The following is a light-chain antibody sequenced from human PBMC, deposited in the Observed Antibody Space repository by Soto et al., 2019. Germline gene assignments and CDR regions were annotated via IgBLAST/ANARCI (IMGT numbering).Light chain of an antibody. CDR1: QSVSSSY. V-gene: IGKV3-20*01. CDR3: QQYGSSPPFT. J-gene: IGKJ1*01. Sequence: EIVLTQSPGTLSLSPGERATLSCRASQSVSSSYLAWHQQKPGQAPRLLIYGASSRATGIPDRFGGSESGTDFTLTISRLEPEDFAVYYCQQYGSSPPFTFGQGTKV. CDR2: GAS.